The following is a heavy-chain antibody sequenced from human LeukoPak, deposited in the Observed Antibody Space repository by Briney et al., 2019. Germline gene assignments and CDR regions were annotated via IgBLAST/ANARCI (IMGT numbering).Heavy chain of an antibody. V-gene: IGHV4-4*07. J-gene: IGHJ2*01. CDR3: ARDPRIVGTTPPYWYFDL. Sequence: PSETLSLTCTVSGGSISSYYWGWIRQPAGKGLEWIGRIYTSGSTNYNPSLKSRVTMSVDTSRNQFSLKLSSVTAADTAIYYCARDPRIVGTTPPYWYFDLWGRGTLVTVSS. D-gene: IGHD1-26*01. CDR2: IYTSGST. CDR1: GGSISSYY.